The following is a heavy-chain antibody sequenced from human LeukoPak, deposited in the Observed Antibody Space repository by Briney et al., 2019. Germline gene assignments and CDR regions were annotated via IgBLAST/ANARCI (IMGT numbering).Heavy chain of an antibody. V-gene: IGHV3-21*01. D-gene: IGHD3-3*01. J-gene: IGHJ4*02. CDR3: ARAIDDFWSGYYN. CDR2: ISSSRSSYI. CDR1: GFTFSNYN. Sequence: GGSLRLSCAASGFTFSNYNMNWVRQAPGKGLEWVSTISSSRSSYIYYADSVKGRFTISRDNAKNSLYLQMNSLRAEDTAVYYCARAIDDFWSGYYNWGQGTLVTVSS.